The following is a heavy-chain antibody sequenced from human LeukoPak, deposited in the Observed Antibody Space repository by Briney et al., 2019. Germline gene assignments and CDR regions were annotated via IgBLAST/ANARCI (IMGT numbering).Heavy chain of an antibody. J-gene: IGHJ6*04. CDR3: AELGITMIGGV. CDR1: GFTFDDYG. Sequence: GGSLRLSCAASGFTFDDYGMSWVRQAPGKGLEWVSDINWNGGSTGYADSVKGRFTISRDNAKNSLYLQMNSLRAEDTAVYYCAELGITMIGGVWGKGTTVTISS. CDR2: INWNGGST. D-gene: IGHD3-10*02. V-gene: IGHV3-20*04.